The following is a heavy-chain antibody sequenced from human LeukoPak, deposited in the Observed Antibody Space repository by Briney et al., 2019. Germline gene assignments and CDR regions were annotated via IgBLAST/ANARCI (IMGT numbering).Heavy chain of an antibody. J-gene: IGHJ4*02. V-gene: IGHV3-30*04. CDR3: ARERGIRALYFDN. Sequence: GGSLRLSCAASGFTFSSYTMHWVRQAPGKGLEWVALTSSDGNKYFADSVQGRFTISRDNSRNTVYLQLDGLRPDDTAVYYCARERGIRALYFDNWGQGTLVTVSS. CDR1: GFTFSSYT. D-gene: IGHD3-16*01. CDR2: TSSDGNK.